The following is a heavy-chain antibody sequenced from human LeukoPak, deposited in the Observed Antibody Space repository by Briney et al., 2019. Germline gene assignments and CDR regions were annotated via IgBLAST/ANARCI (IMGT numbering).Heavy chain of an antibody. Sequence: GGSLRLSCAVSGITLSNYGMIWVRQAPGKGLEWVAGISDSGGRTNYADSVKGRFTISRDNPKNTLYLQMNSLRTEVTAVYFCAKRGVVIRIILVGFHKEAYYFDSWGQGALVTVSS. D-gene: IGHD3-10*01. V-gene: IGHV3-23*01. CDR3: AKRGVVIRIILVGFHKEAYYFDS. CDR1: GITLSNYG. CDR2: ISDSGGRT. J-gene: IGHJ4*02.